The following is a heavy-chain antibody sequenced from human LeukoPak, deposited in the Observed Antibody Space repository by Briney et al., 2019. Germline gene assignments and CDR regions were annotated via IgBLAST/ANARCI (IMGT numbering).Heavy chain of an antibody. D-gene: IGHD4-17*01. J-gene: IGHJ5*02. CDR1: GFTFSSYA. Sequence: GGSLRLSCAASGFTFSSYAMSWVRQAPGKGLECISGFSGSGGSTYYADSVKGRFTISRDNSKNTLYLQMNSLRAEDTAVYYCAKDETTVTTGFDPWGQGTLVTVSS. CDR2: FSGSGGST. V-gene: IGHV3-23*01. CDR3: AKDETTVTTGFDP.